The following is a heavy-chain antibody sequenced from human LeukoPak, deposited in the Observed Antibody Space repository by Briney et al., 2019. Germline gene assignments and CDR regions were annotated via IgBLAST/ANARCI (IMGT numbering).Heavy chain of an antibody. CDR3: ARQEATDGG. CDR1: GGTFSSYA. J-gene: IGHJ1*01. V-gene: IGHV1-69*13. Sequence: GASVKLTFMASGGTFSSYAISWVRQAPGQGLEWMGGIIPIFGTANYAQKFQGRVTITADESTSTAYMELSSLRSEDTAVYYCARQEATDGGWGQSTLVTVSS. D-gene: IGHD1-26*01. CDR2: IIPIFGTA.